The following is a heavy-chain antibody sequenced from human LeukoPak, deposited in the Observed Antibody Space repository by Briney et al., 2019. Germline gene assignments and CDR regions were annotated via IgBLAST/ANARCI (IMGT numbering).Heavy chain of an antibody. V-gene: IGHV4-34*01. CDR1: GGSFSDYY. CDR2: INHSGST. J-gene: IGHJ6*03. CDR3: ARVYYYYMDV. Sequence: RSSEILSLTCAVYGGSFSDYYWSWIRQPPGKGLEWIGEINHSGSTNYNPSLKSRVTISVDTSKNQFSLKLSSVTAADTAVYYCARVYYYYMDVWDKGTTVTVSS.